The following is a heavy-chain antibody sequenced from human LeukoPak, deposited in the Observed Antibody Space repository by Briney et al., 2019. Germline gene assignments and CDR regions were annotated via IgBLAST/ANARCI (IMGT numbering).Heavy chain of an antibody. CDR3: ARRAYGDYDNYFDY. Sequence: GRSLRLSCAASGFTFSSYGMHWVRQAPGKGLEWVAVIWYDGSNKYYADSVKGRFTISRDNPKNTLYLQMSSLRAEDTAVYYCARRAYGDYDNYFDYWGQGTLVTVSS. CDR2: IWYDGSNK. V-gene: IGHV3-33*01. D-gene: IGHD4-17*01. J-gene: IGHJ4*02. CDR1: GFTFSSYG.